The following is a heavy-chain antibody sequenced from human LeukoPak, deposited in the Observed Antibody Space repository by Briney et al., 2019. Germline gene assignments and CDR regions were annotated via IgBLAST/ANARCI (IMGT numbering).Heavy chain of an antibody. CDR3: AIHYYDSSGYYRRGYYFDY. CDR2: INHSGST. V-gene: IGHV4-34*01. D-gene: IGHD3-22*01. Sequence: PGGSLRLSCAASGFAFSNYAMNWVRQPPGKGLEWIGEINHSGSTNYNPSLKSRVTISVDTSKNQFSLKLSSVTAADTAVYYCAIHYYDSSGYYRRGYYFDYWGQGTLVTVSS. J-gene: IGHJ4*02. CDR1: GFAFSNYA.